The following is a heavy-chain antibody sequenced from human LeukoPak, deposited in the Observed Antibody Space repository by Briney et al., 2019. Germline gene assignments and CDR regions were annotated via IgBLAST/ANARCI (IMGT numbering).Heavy chain of an antibody. Sequence: GGSLRLSCTASGVTFGDYPTTWVRQAPGEGLEWVGSIRNKADSGTTEYPASVKGRFTISRDDSKSIAYLQMNSLKAADTAIYFCTWGSGSGPVYWGQGTLVTVSS. CDR3: TWGSGSGPVY. CDR1: GVTFGDYP. V-gene: IGHV3-49*02. CDR2: IRNKADSGTT. J-gene: IGHJ4*02. D-gene: IGHD3-10*01.